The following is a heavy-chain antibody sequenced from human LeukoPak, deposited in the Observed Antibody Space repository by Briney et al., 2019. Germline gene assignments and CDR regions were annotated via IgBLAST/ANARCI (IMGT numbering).Heavy chain of an antibody. Sequence: GGSLRLSCAASGFTFSSYGMHWVRQAPGKGLDWVTFIRFDGTNKFDADSVKGRFTVSRDNSKTTLYLQMNSLRAEDTAVYYCARPSTYYYYYYGMDVWGQGTTVTVSS. V-gene: IGHV3-30*05. J-gene: IGHJ6*02. CDR3: ARPSTYYYYYYGMDV. CDR2: IRFDGTNK. CDR1: GFTFSSYG.